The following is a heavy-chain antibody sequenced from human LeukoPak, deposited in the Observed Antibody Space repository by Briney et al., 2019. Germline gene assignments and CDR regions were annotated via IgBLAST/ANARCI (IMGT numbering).Heavy chain of an antibody. V-gene: IGHV1-69*06. Sequence: ASVKVSCKASGYTFTSYGISWVRQAPGQGLEWMGGIIPIFGTANYAQKFQGRVTITADKSTSTAYMELSSLRSEDTAVYYCARCLLWENPGEDVFDSWGQGTIDTVSS. D-gene: IGHD3-3*01. CDR3: ARCLLWENPGEDVFDS. J-gene: IGHJ3*02. CDR2: IIPIFGTA. CDR1: GYTFTSYG.